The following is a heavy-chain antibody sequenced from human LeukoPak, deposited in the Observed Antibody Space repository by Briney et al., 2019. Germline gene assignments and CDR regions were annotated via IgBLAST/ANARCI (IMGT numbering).Heavy chain of an antibody. CDR1: GYTFTGNY. V-gene: IGHV1-2*02. J-gene: IGHJ4*02. Sequence: ASVKVSCKASGYTFTGNYMRWVWHAPAQGLEWMGWINPNSGGTNYAQKFQGRVTMTSDTYISTAYMELSRLRSDDTAVYYCARVKEGSSWYFDYWGQGTLVTVSS. CDR2: INPNSGGT. D-gene: IGHD6-13*01. CDR3: ARVKEGSSWYFDY.